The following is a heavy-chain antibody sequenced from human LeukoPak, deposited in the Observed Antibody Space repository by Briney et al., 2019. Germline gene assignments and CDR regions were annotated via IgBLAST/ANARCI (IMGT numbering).Heavy chain of an antibody. CDR1: GYTFTSYD. V-gene: IGHV1-8*01. D-gene: IGHD4-17*01. Sequence: ASVKVSCKASGYTFTSYDINWVRRATGQGLEWMGWMNPNSGNTGYAQKFQGRVTMTRNTSISTAYMELSSLRSEDTAVYCCARGMTTALFDYWGQGTLVTVSS. J-gene: IGHJ4*02. CDR3: ARGMTTALFDY. CDR2: MNPNSGNT.